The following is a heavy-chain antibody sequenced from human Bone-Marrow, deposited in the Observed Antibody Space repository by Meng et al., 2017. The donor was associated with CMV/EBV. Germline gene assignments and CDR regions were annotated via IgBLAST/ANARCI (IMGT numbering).Heavy chain of an antibody. V-gene: IGHV1-69*02. Sequence: SVKVSCKASGGTFSSYTISWVRQAPGQGLEWMGRIIPILGIANYAQKFQGRVTITADKSTSTAYMELSSLRSEDTAVYYCARTLRPRYSSSWYSVGYYYGMDVWGQGTTVTFSS. D-gene: IGHD6-13*01. CDR3: ARTLRPRYSSSWYSVGYYYGMDV. J-gene: IGHJ6*02. CDR1: GGTFSSYT. CDR2: IIPILGIA.